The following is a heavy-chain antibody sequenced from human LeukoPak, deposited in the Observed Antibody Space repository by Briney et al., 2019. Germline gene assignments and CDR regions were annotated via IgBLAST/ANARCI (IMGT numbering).Heavy chain of an antibody. Sequence: PGGSLRLSCAASGFTFSSFAMTWVRQAPGKGLEWVPSISGGGGYTYYADSVKGRFTFSRDNSKNTLYLLMSSLRAEDTAVYYCARDRIGTIVRVVIIRPGGYFDYWGQGTLVTVSS. CDR3: ARDRIGTIVRVVIIRPGGYFDY. J-gene: IGHJ4*02. CDR1: GFTFSSFA. V-gene: IGHV3-23*01. D-gene: IGHD3-10*01. CDR2: ISGGGGYT.